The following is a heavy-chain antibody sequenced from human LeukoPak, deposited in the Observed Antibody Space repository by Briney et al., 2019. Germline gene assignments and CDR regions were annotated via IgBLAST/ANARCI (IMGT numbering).Heavy chain of an antibody. Sequence: GASVKVSCKVSGYTLTELSMHWVRQAPGKGLEWMGGFDPEDGETIYAQKFQGRVTMTEDTSTDTAYMELSSLRSEDTAVYYCALTLITAGEGAFDIWGQGTMVTVSS. CDR2: FDPEDGET. V-gene: IGHV1-24*01. CDR1: GYTLTELS. D-gene: IGHD6-25*01. CDR3: ALTLITAGEGAFDI. J-gene: IGHJ3*02.